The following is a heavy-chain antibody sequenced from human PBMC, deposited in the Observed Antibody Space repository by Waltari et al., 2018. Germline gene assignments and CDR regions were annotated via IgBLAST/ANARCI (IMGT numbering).Heavy chain of an antibody. D-gene: IGHD2-2*01. V-gene: IGHV7-4-1*02. J-gene: IGHJ5*02. CDR1: GYTFTNYA. CDR2: ITTNTGNP. Sequence: QVQLVQSGSELKKPGASVKISCKASGYTFTNYAINWLRQVPGQGLKFMGWITTNTGNPAYVHGFTGRCVFSLDTSVSTAYLESNSLKADDTAVYYCAREVVPSSKVVVNWFDPWGQGTLVTVSS. CDR3: AREVVPSSKVVVNWFDP.